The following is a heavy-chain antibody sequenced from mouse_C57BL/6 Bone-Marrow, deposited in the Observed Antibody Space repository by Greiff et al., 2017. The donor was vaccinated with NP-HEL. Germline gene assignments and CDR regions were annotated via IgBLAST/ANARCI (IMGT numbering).Heavy chain of an antibody. Sequence: EVMLVESGGGLVKPGGSLKLSCAASGFTFSSYAMSWVRQTPEKRLEWVATISDGGSYTYYPDNVKGRFTISRDNAKNNLYLQMSHLKSEDTAMYYCARINWDVWYFDVWGTGTTVTGSS. CDR3: ARINWDVWYFDV. D-gene: IGHD4-1*01. V-gene: IGHV5-4*03. J-gene: IGHJ1*03. CDR2: ISDGGSYT. CDR1: GFTFSSYA.